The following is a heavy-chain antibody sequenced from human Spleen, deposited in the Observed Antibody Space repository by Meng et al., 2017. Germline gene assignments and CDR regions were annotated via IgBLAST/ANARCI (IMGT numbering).Heavy chain of an antibody. J-gene: IGHJ5*02. CDR2: FYYSVST. Sequence: VQLQESGPGLLTPSQTLPLTCTVSGCAISSGGYYWSWIRQHPGKGLEWIGYFYYSVSTYYNPSLKSLVTISLDTSKNQFSLKLSSVTAADTAVYYCARDLSGYGWFDPWGQGTLVTVSS. D-gene: IGHD5-18*01. CDR1: GCAISSGGYY. CDR3: ARDLSGYGWFDP. V-gene: IGHV4-31*01.